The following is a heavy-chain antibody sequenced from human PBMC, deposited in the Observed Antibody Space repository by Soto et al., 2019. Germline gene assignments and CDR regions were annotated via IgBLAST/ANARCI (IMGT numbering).Heavy chain of an antibody. CDR3: AKDPLCTNGVCYDDAFDI. D-gene: IGHD2-8*01. V-gene: IGHV3-23*01. Sequence: EVQLLESGGGLVQPGGSLRLSCAASGFTFSSYAMSWVRQAPGKGLEWVSAISGSGGSTYYADSVKGRFTISRDNSKNTLDLQMNSLRAEDTAVYYCAKDPLCTNGVCYDDAFDIWGQGTMVTVSS. J-gene: IGHJ3*02. CDR1: GFTFSSYA. CDR2: ISGSGGST.